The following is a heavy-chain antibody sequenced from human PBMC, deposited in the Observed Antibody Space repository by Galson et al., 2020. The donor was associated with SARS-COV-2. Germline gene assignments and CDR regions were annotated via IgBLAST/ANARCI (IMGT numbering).Heavy chain of an antibody. D-gene: IGHD2-15*01. Sequence: GGSLRLSCAASGFSFSDQHMDWVRQAPGKGLEWIARIRNKTKGYSTEYAASVKGRFTISRDDSKNSLFLHMTKLRTDDTAVYYCARDSSYCSADNCYSRFGDWGQGTLVTVSP. V-gene: IGHV3-72*01. CDR1: GFSFSDQH. CDR2: IRNKTKGYST. J-gene: IGHJ4*02. CDR3: ARDSSYCSADNCYSRFGD.